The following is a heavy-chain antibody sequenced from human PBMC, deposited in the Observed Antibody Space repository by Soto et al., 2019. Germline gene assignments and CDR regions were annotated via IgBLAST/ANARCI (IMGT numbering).Heavy chain of an antibody. CDR2: INHSGST. Sequence: SETLSLTCAVYGGSFSGYYWSWIRQPPGKGLEWIGEINHSGSTNYNPSLKSRVTISVDTSKNQFSLKLSSVTAADTAVYYCARRGQLWLVKWDYWGQGTLVTVSS. CDR1: GGSFSGYY. V-gene: IGHV4-34*01. J-gene: IGHJ4*02. D-gene: IGHD6-19*01. CDR3: ARRGQLWLVKWDY.